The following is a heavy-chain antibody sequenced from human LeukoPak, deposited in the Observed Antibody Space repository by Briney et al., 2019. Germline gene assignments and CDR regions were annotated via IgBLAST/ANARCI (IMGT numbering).Heavy chain of an antibody. D-gene: IGHD6-19*01. V-gene: IGHV3-23*01. J-gene: IGHJ5*02. CDR1: GFTFSNYA. Sequence: GGSLRLSCAASGFTFSNYAMSWVRQAPGKGLEWVSTISDSGGSTYYTDSVKGRFTISRDDSKNTLFLQMNNLRAEDTAIYYCAKVPIAVAVGWFDPWGQGTLVTVSS. CDR3: AKVPIAVAVGWFDP. CDR2: ISDSGGST.